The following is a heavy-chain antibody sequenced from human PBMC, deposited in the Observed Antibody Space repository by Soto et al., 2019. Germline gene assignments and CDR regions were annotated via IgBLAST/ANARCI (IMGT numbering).Heavy chain of an antibody. Sequence: QVQLVESGGGVVQPGRSLGLSCAASGFTFSDYPMHWVRQAPGKGLEWVAVISYDGRVKYYVDSVKGRFTISRDDSKNTLYLQMNSLRVDDTAVYYCARDFIVGAPDYFDYWGQGTLVTVSS. CDR1: GFTFSDYP. J-gene: IGHJ4*02. CDR2: ISYDGRVK. CDR3: ARDFIVGAPDYFDY. D-gene: IGHD1-26*01. V-gene: IGHV3-30*04.